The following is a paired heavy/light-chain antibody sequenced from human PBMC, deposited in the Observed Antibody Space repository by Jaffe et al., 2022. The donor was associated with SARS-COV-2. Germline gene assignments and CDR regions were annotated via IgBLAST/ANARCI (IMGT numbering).Heavy chain of an antibody. J-gene: IGHJ5*02. CDR3: ARQCRSTNCNNWFDP. CDR2: IDPSDSYT. D-gene: IGHD2-2*01. CDR1: GYSFTNYW. Sequence: EVQLVLSGAEVKEPGESLRISCQASGYSFTNYWVSWVRQMPGKGLEWMGRIDPSDSYTHYGPAFKGRVIISADRSTSTAYLQWSSLMASDTAIYYCARQCRSTNCNNWFDPWGQGTLITVSS. V-gene: IGHV5-10-1*03.
Light chain of an antibody. CDR2: DNN. CDR3: GTWDDSLLSAV. CDR1: SSNIGHNS. V-gene: IGLV1-51*01. Sequence: QSVLTQPPSVSAAPGQKVTISCSGSSSNIGHNSVSWYQQFPGMAPQLLIYDNNKRPSGISDRFSGSKSDTSATLGITGLQTGDEADYYCGTWDDSLLSAVFGGGTQLTVL. J-gene: IGLJ7*01.